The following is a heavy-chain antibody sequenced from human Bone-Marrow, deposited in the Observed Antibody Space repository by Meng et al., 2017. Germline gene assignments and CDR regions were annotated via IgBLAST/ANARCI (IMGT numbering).Heavy chain of an antibody. CDR2: ITGSGDA. J-gene: IGHJ4*02. V-gene: IGHV3-23*01. CDR3: AGSVRFIGYDARAFEY. CDR1: GFIFSTYA. D-gene: IGHD5-12*01. Sequence: GESLKISCAASGFIFSTYAMTWVRQAPGKGLEWVPSITGSGDASYADSVKGRFTISSDNSKNTLFLHMNSLTAEDTALYYCAGSVRFIGYDARAFEYWGQGTLVTVSS.